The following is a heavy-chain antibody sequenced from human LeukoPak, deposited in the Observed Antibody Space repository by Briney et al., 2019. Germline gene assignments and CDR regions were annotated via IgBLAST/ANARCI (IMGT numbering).Heavy chain of an antibody. Sequence: PGGSLRLSCAASGFTFSDYQMSWIRQAPGKGLEWVSYISSSGSSTIYYADSVKGRLTISRDNAKNSLYLQMNSLRAEDTAVYYCARSAFGGVIVPTWFDPWGQGTLVTVSS. CDR1: GFTFSDYQ. D-gene: IGHD3-16*02. CDR3: ARSAFGGVIVPTWFDP. J-gene: IGHJ5*02. CDR2: ISSSGSSTI. V-gene: IGHV3-11*01.